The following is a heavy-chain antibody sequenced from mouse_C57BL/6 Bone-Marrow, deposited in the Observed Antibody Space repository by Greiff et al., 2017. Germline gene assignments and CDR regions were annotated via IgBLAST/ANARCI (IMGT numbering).Heavy chain of an antibody. D-gene: IGHD2-4*01. CDR3: ARWNYDYPNAMDY. CDR2: IYPGGGYT. J-gene: IGHJ4*01. V-gene: IGHV1-63*01. Sequence: VKLVESGAELVRPGTSVKMSCKASGYTFTNYWIGWAKQRPGHGLEWIGDIYPGGGYTNYNEKFKGKATLTADNSSSTAYMQLSSLSSEDSAIYYCARWNYDYPNAMDYGGQGTSVTVSS. CDR1: GYTFTNYW.